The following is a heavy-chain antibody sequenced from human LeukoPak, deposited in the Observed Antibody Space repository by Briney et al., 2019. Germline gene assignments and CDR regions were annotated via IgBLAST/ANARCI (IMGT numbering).Heavy chain of an antibody. CDR2: INPNSGGT. D-gene: IGHD2-2*01. J-gene: IGHJ5*02. CDR1: GYTFTSNY. CDR3: ARGDCSSTSCYRNEPYNWFDP. Sequence: ASVKVSCKAFGYTFTSNYMHWVRQAPGQGLEWMGWINPNSGGTNYAQKFQGRVTMTRDTSISTAYMELSRLRSDDTAVYYCARGDCSSTSCYRNEPYNWFDPWGQGTLVTVSS. V-gene: IGHV1-2*02.